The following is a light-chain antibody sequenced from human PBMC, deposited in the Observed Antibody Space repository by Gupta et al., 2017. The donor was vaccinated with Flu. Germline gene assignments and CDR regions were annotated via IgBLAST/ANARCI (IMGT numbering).Light chain of an antibody. Sequence: SALTQPASVPGSPGQSIAISCTGTNSDIGAYTYVSWYQQHPGKAPKLMIYEVSNRPSGVSTRFSGSKSGNTASLTLSGGEAEDESDYYCGAYCAVGVFGGGTKVTVL. V-gene: IGLV2-14*01. CDR2: EVS. CDR1: NSDIGAYTY. CDR3: GAYCAVGV. J-gene: IGLJ2*01.